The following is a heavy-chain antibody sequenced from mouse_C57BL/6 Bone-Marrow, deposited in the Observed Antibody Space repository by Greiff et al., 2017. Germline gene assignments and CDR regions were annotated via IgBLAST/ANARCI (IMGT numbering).Heavy chain of an antibody. CDR1: GFNIKNTY. CDR2: IDPANGNT. D-gene: IGHD2-2*01. Sequence: EVQLQQSVAELVRPGASVKLSCTASGFNIKNTYMHWVKQRPEQGLEWIGRIDPANGNTKYAPKFQGKATITAETSSNTAYLQLSSLTSEDTAIYYCATPFYYGYLYWYFDVWGTGTTVTVSS. V-gene: IGHV14-3*01. J-gene: IGHJ1*03. CDR3: ATPFYYGYLYWYFDV.